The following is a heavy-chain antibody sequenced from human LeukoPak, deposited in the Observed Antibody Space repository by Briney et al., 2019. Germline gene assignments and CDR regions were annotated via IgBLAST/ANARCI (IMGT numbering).Heavy chain of an antibody. Sequence: GESLQISCQGSGYRFTSYWIGWVRQMPGKGLEWMGIIYPGDSDTRYSPSFQGQVTISADKSISTAYLQWSSLKASDTAMYYCARLGCSSTSCAHYYGMDVWGQGTTVTVSS. CDR3: ARLGCSSTSCAHYYGMDV. CDR2: IYPGDSDT. V-gene: IGHV5-51*01. D-gene: IGHD2-2*01. CDR1: GYRFTSYW. J-gene: IGHJ6*02.